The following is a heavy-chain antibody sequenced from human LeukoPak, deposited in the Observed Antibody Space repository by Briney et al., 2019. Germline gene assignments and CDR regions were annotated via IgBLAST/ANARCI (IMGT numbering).Heavy chain of an antibody. CDR3: ARGRLYNWNGWASWLDAFDI. D-gene: IGHD1-1*01. V-gene: IGHV3-7*01. CDR2: IKQDGSEK. CDR1: GFTFSSYW. Sequence: GGSLRLSCAASGFTFSSYWMSWVRQAPGKGLEWVANIKQDGSEKYYVDSVKGRFTISRDNAKNSLYLQMNSLRAEDTAVYYCARGRLYNWNGWASWLDAFDIWGQGTMVTVSS. J-gene: IGHJ3*02.